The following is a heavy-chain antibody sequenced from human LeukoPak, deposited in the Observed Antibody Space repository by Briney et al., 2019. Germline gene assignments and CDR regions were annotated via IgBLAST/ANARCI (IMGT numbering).Heavy chain of an antibody. CDR2: IYYSGST. J-gene: IGHJ4*02. V-gene: IGHV4-39*07. CDR3: ARGQRMGSGGSCYFDY. CDR1: GGFISSSSYY. D-gene: IGHD2-15*01. Sequence: SETPSLTCTASGGFISSSSYYWGWIRPPPGKGLEGIGSIYYSGSTYYNPSLKSRVTISVDTSKNQFSLKLNSVTAADTAVYYCARGQRMGSGGSCYFDYWGQGTLVTVSS.